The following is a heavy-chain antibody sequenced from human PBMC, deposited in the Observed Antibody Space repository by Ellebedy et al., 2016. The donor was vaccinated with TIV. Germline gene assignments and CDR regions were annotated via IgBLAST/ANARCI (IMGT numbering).Heavy chain of an antibody. D-gene: IGHD3-3*01. Sequence: GGSLRLSXAASGFAFSTYAVSWVRQAPGKGLEWVSTIRGNGGSTYYADSVKGRFTISRDNSKSTLYLQMNSLRAEDTAVYYCAKDLSITIFGVASLFDYWGQGTLVTVSS. CDR2: IRGNGGST. V-gene: IGHV3-23*01. CDR3: AKDLSITIFGVASLFDY. J-gene: IGHJ4*02. CDR1: GFAFSTYA.